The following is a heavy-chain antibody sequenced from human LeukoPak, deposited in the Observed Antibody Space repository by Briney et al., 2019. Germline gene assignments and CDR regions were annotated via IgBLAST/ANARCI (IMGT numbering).Heavy chain of an antibody. CDR1: GFTFSDYY. Sequence: GGSLRLSCAACGFTFSDYYMSWIRQAPGKGLEWVSYISSSSSYTNYADSVKGRFTISRDNAKNSLYLQMNSLRAEDTAVYYCARTLVLLWFGELPQIDAFDIWGQGTMVTVSS. CDR2: ISSSSSYT. V-gene: IGHV3-11*06. J-gene: IGHJ3*02. CDR3: ARTLVLLWFGELPQIDAFDI. D-gene: IGHD3-10*01.